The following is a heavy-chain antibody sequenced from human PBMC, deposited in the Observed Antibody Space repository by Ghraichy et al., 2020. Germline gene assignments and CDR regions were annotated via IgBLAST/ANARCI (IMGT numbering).Heavy chain of an antibody. CDR3: ARPPITMVRGVISAAEYFQH. CDR1: GYTFTSYA. Sequence: ASVKVSCKASGYTFTSYAMHWVRQAPGQRLEWMGWINAGNGNTKYSQKFQGRVTITRDTSASTAYMELSSLRSEDTAVYYCARPPITMVRGVISAAEYFQHWGQGTLVTVSS. D-gene: IGHD3-10*01. CDR2: INAGNGNT. V-gene: IGHV1-3*01. J-gene: IGHJ1*01.